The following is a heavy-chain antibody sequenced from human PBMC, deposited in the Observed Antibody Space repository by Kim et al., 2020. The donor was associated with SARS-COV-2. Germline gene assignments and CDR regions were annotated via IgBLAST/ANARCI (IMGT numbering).Heavy chain of an antibody. D-gene: IGHD3-3*01. CDR2: IRYDGRNT. J-gene: IGHJ6*04. CDR3: ARDPRDNYDFWSGYANYYSSSMDV. Sequence: GGSLRLSCAASGVTCSSYVGGWVGPAPGPGLEWVAVIRYDGRNTYYADSVKGRFTISRDNSKNTLYLQMNSLRAEDTAVYYCARDPRDNYDFWSGYANYYSSSMDVWGERATGTVSS. V-gene: IGHV3-33*08. CDR1: GVTCSSYV.